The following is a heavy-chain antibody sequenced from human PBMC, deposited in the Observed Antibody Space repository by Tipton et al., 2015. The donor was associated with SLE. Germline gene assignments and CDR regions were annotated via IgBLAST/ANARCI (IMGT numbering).Heavy chain of an antibody. J-gene: IGHJ4*02. D-gene: IGHD6-13*01. Sequence: LRLSCTVTGGSISSYYWSWIRQPAGKGLEWIGRSYTSGSTNYNPPLKSRVTMSVDTSKNQFSLKLSSVTAAETAVYYCARWGGSSWYPFDYWGQGTLVTVSS. V-gene: IGHV4-4*07. CDR1: GGSISSYY. CDR2: SYTSGST. CDR3: ARWGGSSWYPFDY.